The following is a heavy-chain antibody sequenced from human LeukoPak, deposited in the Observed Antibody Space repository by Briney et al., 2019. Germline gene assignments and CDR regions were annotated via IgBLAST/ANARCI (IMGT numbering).Heavy chain of an antibody. Sequence: SETLSLACTVSGGFISSYYWSWIRQPPGKGLEWIGYIYYSGSTNYNPSLKSRVTISVDTSKNQFSLKLSSVTAADTAVYYCARTYSSGWFDPWGQGTLVTVSS. CDR2: IYYSGST. CDR1: GGFISSYY. D-gene: IGHD6-19*01. CDR3: ARTYSSGWFDP. J-gene: IGHJ5*02. V-gene: IGHV4-59*01.